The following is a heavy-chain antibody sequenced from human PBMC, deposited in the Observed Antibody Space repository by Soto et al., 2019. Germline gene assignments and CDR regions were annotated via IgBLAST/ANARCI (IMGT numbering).Heavy chain of an antibody. CDR3: ARKTSVDTVGNSDP. D-gene: IGHD3-10*01. CDR1: GDTISTGGYS. J-gene: IGHJ5*02. CDR2: TYQSGNP. V-gene: IGHV4-30-2*01. Sequence: QLQLQESGSRLVKSSETLSLTCAVSGDTISTGGYSWAWIRQPPGKPLEWIGHTYQSGNPYYNPSLKSGFTLSVDRSKNQFPRKLGLWTAGETPWYIWARKTSVDTVGNSDPWAQGPWSPSPQ.